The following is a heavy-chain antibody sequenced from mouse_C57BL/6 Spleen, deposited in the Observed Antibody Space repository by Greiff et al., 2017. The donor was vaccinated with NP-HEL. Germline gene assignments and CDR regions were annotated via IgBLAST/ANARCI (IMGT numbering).Heavy chain of an antibody. CDR3: ARGLPFYWYFDV. Sequence: QVQLQQSGPELVKPGASVKISCKASGYAFSSSWMNWVKQRPGKGLEWIGRIYPGDGDTNYNGKFKGKATLTADKSSSTAYMQLSSLTSEDSAVYFCARGLPFYWYFDVWGTGTTVTVSS. CDR2: IYPGDGDT. D-gene: IGHD2-4*01. V-gene: IGHV1-82*01. J-gene: IGHJ1*03. CDR1: GYAFSSSW.